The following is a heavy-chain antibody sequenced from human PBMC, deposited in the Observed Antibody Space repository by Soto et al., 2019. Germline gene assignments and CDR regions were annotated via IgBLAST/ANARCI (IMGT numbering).Heavy chain of an antibody. CDR2: IKTDGSTT. CDR3: AKDRHIVATNPRHPFDY. D-gene: IGHD5-12*01. CDR1: GFTFSSYW. V-gene: IGHV3-74*01. Sequence: GGSLRLSCAASGFTFSSYWMHWVRQAPGKGLVWVSRIKTDGSTTSHADSVEGRFTISRDNSKNTLYLQMNSLRAEDTAVYYCAKDRHIVATNPRHPFDYWGQGTLVTVSS. J-gene: IGHJ4*02.